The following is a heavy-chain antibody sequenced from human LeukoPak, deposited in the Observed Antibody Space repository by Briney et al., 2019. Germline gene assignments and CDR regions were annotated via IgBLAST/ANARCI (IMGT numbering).Heavy chain of an antibody. J-gene: IGHJ4*02. CDR2: ISSSSSYI. CDR1: GFTFSSYS. CDR3: AREQGITGTVRSDY. Sequence: GGSLRLSCAASGFTFSSYSMNWVRQAPGKGLEWVSSISSSSSYIYYADSVKGRFTISRDNAKNSLYLQMNSLRAEDTAVYSCAREQGITGTVRSDYWGQGTLVTVSS. D-gene: IGHD1-20*01. V-gene: IGHV3-21*01.